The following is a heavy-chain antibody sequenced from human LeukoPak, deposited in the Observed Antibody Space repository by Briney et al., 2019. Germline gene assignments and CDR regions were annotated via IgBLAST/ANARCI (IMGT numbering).Heavy chain of an antibody. CDR1: GGSISSSSYY. V-gene: IGHV4-39*01. CDR3: ARQRADYYYYYMDV. CDR2: IYYGGNT. J-gene: IGHJ6*03. Sequence: PSETLSLTCTVSGGSISSSSYYWGWIRQPPGKGLEWIGSIYYGGNTFYNSSLQSRVNIFVDMSKNQVSLKLISVTAADTAVYYCARQRADYYYYYMDVWGRGTTVTVSS.